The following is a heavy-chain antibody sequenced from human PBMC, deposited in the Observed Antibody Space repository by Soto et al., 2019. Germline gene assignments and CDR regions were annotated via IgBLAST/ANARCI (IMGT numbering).Heavy chain of an antibody. CDR2: IAWDGVAA. V-gene: IGHV3-43*01. D-gene: IGHD3-22*01. Sequence: PGGSLRLSCAASGLTFEEYTMHWVRQVPGKTLEWVSLIAWDGVAAYYRDSVKGRFTISRDNKKNSLYLQMNSLRSEDSAFYYCVAGGFSSGAFGFWGQGTLVTVSS. J-gene: IGHJ4*02. CDR1: GLTFEEYT. CDR3: VAGGFSSGAFGF.